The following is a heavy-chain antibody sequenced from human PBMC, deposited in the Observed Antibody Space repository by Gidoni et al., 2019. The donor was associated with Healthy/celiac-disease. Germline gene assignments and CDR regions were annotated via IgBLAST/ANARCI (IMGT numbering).Heavy chain of an antibody. V-gene: IGHV3-30-3*01. CDR2: ISDDGSNK. CDR1: GFTFSSYA. D-gene: IGHD3-3*01. J-gene: IGHJ3*02. Sequence: QVQLVESGGGVVLPVRYLSLSCAAPGFTFSSYAMHWVSQAPGKGLEWVAFISDDGSNKYYADSVKGRFTISRDNSKNTLYLQMNSLRAEDTAVYYCARPRSPVGAFDIWGQGTMVTVSS. CDR3: ARPRSPVGAFDI.